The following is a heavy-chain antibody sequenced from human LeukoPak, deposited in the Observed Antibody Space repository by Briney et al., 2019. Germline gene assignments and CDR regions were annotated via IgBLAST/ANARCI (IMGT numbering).Heavy chain of an antibody. CDR2: ISAYNGNT. CDR1: GGTFTSYG. V-gene: IGHV1-18*01. Sequence: ASVKVSCKASGGTFTSYGISWVRQAPGQGLEWMGWISAYNGNTNYAQKLQGRVTMTTDTSTSTAYMELRSLRSDDTAVYYCARWGHYSSSSNPGDIDYWGQGTLVTVSS. J-gene: IGHJ4*02. D-gene: IGHD6-13*01. CDR3: ARWGHYSSSSNPGDIDY.